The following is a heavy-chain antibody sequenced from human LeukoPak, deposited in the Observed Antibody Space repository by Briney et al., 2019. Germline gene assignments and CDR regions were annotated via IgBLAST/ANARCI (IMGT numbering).Heavy chain of an antibody. CDR1: GFTLSSNS. Sequence: GGSLRLSCAASGFTLSSNSMNWVRQAPGKGLEWVSYISSSRSTIYYADSVKGRFTISRDNAKNSLYLQMNSLRAEDTAVYYCAREAPYCSSTSCYAVNSFDYWGQGTLVTVSS. J-gene: IGHJ4*02. CDR2: ISSSRSTI. V-gene: IGHV3-48*01. D-gene: IGHD2-2*01. CDR3: AREAPYCSSTSCYAVNSFDY.